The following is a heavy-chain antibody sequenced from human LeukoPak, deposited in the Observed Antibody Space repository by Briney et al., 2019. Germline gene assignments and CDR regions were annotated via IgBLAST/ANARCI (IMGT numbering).Heavy chain of an antibody. CDR1: GYTFTSYG. CDR2: ISAYNGNT. D-gene: IGHD6-13*01. CDR3: ARKLSSRYSSSWYWFDP. V-gene: IGHV1-18*01. Sequence: ASVKVSCKASGYTFTSYGISWVRQAPGQGLEWMGWISAYNGNTNYAQKLQGRVTMTTDTSTSTAYMELRGLRSDDTAVYYCARKLSSRYSSSWYWFDPWGQGTLVTVSS. J-gene: IGHJ5*02.